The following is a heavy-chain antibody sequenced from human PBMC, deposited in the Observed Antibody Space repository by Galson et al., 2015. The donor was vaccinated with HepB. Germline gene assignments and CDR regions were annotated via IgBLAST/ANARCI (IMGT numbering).Heavy chain of an antibody. Sequence: SLRLSCAASGFTVSSNYMSWVRQAPGKGLGWVSVIYTGGDTFYADSVKGRFTISRDNSKNTLYLQMNSLRAEDTALYYCARGRTHDYGDYFDCWGQGTLVTVSS. CDR2: IYTGGDT. J-gene: IGHJ4*02. CDR1: GFTVSSNY. D-gene: IGHD4-17*01. V-gene: IGHV3-53*01. CDR3: ARGRTHDYGDYFDC.